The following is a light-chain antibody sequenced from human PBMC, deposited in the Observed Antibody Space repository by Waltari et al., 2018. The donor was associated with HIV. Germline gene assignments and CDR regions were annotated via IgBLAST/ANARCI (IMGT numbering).Light chain of an antibody. CDR2: GTS. CDR1: QPLSHS. Sequence: DVHMTQSPSSLSASVGASVTITCRASQPLSHSLAWYQQKPGKAPKPLVYGTSRLESGVPSRFIGSGSGTDYTITISSLQPEDFASYSCQQYYSIPNTFGQGTKLEIK. CDR3: QQYYSIPNT. V-gene: IGKV1-NL1*01. J-gene: IGKJ2*01.